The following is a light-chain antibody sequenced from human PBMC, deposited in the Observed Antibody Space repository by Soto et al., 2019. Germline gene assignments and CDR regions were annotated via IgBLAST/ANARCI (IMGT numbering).Light chain of an antibody. V-gene: IGKV3-11*01. CDR1: HSVSAS. Sequence: EIVLTQSPATLSLSPGERATLSCRASHSVSASLGWYQQRPGQAPRLLIYDTFNRATGIPGRFSGSGSGTDFTLTISSLEPEDFAVYYCQQRSHLPYTFGQGTKLEIK. J-gene: IGKJ2*01. CDR3: QQRSHLPYT. CDR2: DTF.